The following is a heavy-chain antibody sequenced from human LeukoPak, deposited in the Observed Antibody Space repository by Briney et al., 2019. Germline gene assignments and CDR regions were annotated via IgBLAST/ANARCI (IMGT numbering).Heavy chain of an antibody. CDR1: GFTFRIYA. CDR2: ISGSGGST. CDR3: ARGYGGKSNGMDV. Sequence: PGGSLRLSCAGSGFTFRIYAMSWVRQAPGKGLEWVSAISGSGGSTYYADSVKGRFTISRDNSKNTLYLQMNSLRVEDTAVYYCARGYGGKSNGMDVWGQGTTVTVSS. V-gene: IGHV3-23*01. D-gene: IGHD4-23*01. J-gene: IGHJ6*02.